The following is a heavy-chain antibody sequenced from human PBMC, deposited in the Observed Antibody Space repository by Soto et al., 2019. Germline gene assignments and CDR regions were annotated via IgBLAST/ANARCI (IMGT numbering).Heavy chain of an antibody. CDR2: INSDGSST. CDR3: ARDQLLEGNWFDP. V-gene: IGHV3-74*01. D-gene: IGHD1-1*01. Sequence: EVQLVESGGGLVQPGGSLRLSCAASGFTFSSYWMHWVRPAPGKGLVWVSRINSDGSSTSYADSVKGRFTISRDNAKNTLYLQMNSLRAEDTAVYYCARDQLLEGNWFDPWGQGTLVTVSS. J-gene: IGHJ5*02. CDR1: GFTFSSYW.